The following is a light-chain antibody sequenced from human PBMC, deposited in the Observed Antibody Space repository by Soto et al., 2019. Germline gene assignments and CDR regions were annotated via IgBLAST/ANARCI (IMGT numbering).Light chain of an antibody. CDR1: QSVSRNY. Sequence: EVVLTQSPGTLSLSPGERATLSCRASQSVSRNYLAWYQKKPGQAPRLLIYGASTRATAIPDRFSGSGSGTDFTLTITRLEPEDFAVYYCQQRSQWPPMTFGQGTRLEMK. CDR2: GAS. CDR3: QQRSQWPPMT. J-gene: IGKJ5*01. V-gene: IGKV3D-20*02.